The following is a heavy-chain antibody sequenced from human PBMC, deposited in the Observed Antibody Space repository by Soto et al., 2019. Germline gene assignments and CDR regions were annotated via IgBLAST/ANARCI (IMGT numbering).Heavy chain of an antibody. CDR1: GYTFTSYG. D-gene: IGHD5-18*01. J-gene: IGHJ4*02. V-gene: IGHV1-18*01. CDR3: ARDPADTAMEFDY. Sequence: GASVKVSCKASGYTFTSYGISWVRQAPGQGLEWMGWISAYNGNTNYAQKIQGRVTMTTDTSTSTAYIELRSLRSDDTAVYYCARDPADTAMEFDYWGQGTLVTAPQ. CDR2: ISAYNGNT.